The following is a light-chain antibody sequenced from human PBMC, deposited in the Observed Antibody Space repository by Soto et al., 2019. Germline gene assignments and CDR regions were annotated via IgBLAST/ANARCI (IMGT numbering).Light chain of an antibody. CDR1: QDISGL. V-gene: IGKV1D-12*01. CDR3: QQANSFPWT. CDR2: AAS. Sequence: DIQMTQSPSSVSASVGDRVTITCRASQDISGLLAWFQQKPGKAPNLLIYAASILQSGAPSRFSGSGSGTDFTLTITYLQPEDFANYYCQQANSFPWTFGQGTKVE. J-gene: IGKJ1*01.